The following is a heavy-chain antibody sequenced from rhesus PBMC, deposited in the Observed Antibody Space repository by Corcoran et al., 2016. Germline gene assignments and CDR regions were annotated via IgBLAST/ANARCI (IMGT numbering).Heavy chain of an antibody. CDR2: VFGTSGST. CDR1: GRSLRRNY. D-gene: IGHD6-25*01. J-gene: IGHJ4*01. CDR3: ARHSGTWGFDY. Sequence: QVQLQESAPGPVQTSETLSLTCPATGRSLRRNYCTWLRQPPGKGLEWIGRVFGTSGSTSYNPSLTSRVTFSTDTSKNQFSLKLSSVTAADTAIYYCARHSGTWGFDYWGQGVLVTVSS. V-gene: IGHV4-147*01.